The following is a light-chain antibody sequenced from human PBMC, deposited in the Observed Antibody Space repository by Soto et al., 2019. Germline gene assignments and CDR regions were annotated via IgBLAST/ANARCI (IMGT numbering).Light chain of an antibody. CDR2: EVN. Sequence: QSALTQPASVSGSPGQSITISCTGTSSDVGSYNHVSWYQQFPGKAPKVMIYEVNKRPSGVSNRFSGSKSGDTASLTISGLQAEDEADYYSCSHPRSRAFMVFGGGTKLTVL. CDR1: SSDVGSYNH. J-gene: IGLJ2*01. CDR3: CSHPRSRAFMV. V-gene: IGLV2-23*02.